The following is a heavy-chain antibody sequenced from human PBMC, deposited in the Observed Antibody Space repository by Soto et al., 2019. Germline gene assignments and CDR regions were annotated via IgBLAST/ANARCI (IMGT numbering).Heavy chain of an antibody. Sequence: SETLSLTCTVSGGSISSYYWSWIRQPPGKGLEWIGYIYYSGSTNYNPSLRSRVTISVDTSKNQFSLKLSSVTAADTAVYYCARNLIVVVPAAISNWFDPWGQGTLVTVSS. CDR2: IYYSGST. CDR3: ARNLIVVVPAAISNWFDP. J-gene: IGHJ5*02. V-gene: IGHV4-59*01. CDR1: GGSISSYY. D-gene: IGHD2-2*01.